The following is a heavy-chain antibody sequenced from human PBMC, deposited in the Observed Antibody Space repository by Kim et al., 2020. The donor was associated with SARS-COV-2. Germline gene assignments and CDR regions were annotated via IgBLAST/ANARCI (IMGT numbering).Heavy chain of an antibody. CDR2: INHSGST. D-gene: IGHD3-10*01. V-gene: IGHV4-34*01. J-gene: IGHJ4*02. CDR1: GGSFSGYY. Sequence: SETLSLTCAVYGGSFSGYYWSWIRQPPGKGLEWIGEINHSGSTNYNPSLKSRVTISVDTSKNQFSLKLSSVTAADTAVYYCARAGGSADYRPYYFDYWGQGTLVTVSS. CDR3: ARAGGSADYRPYYFDY.